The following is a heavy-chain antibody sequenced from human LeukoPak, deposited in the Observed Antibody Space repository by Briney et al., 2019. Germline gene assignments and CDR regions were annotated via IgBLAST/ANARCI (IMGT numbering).Heavy chain of an antibody. Sequence: PGGSLRLSCAASGLTFSSYSMNWVRQAPGKGLEWVSSISSSSSYIYYADSVKGRFTISRDNAKNSLYLQMNSLRAEDTAVYYCARDGITMIVVGAFDIWGQGTMVTVSS. V-gene: IGHV3-21*01. D-gene: IGHD3-22*01. CDR2: ISSSSSYI. CDR3: ARDGITMIVVGAFDI. J-gene: IGHJ3*02. CDR1: GLTFSSYS.